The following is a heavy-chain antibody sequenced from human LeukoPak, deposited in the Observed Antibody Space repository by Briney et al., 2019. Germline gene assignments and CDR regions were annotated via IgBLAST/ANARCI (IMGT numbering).Heavy chain of an antibody. V-gene: IGHV4-59*01. Sequence: PSETLSLTCTVSGGSISSYYWSWIRQPPGKGLEWIGYIYYSGSTNYNPSLKSRVTISVDTSKNQFSLKLSSVTAADTAVYYCARGEDWFDPWGQGTLVTVSS. CDR3: ARGEDWFDP. CDR2: IYYSGST. J-gene: IGHJ5*02. CDR1: GGSISSYY.